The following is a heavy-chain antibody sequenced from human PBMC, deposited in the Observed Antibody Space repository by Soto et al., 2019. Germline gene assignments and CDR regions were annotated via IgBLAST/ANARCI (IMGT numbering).Heavy chain of an antibody. J-gene: IGHJ5*02. CDR1: GFTFTSSA. CDR2: IVVGSDNT. D-gene: IGHD2-21*02. Sequence: VASVKVSCKTSGFTFTSSAIQWVRQARGQRLEWIGWIVVGSDNTNYAQKFLGRVTITRDSSTNTIYMDLSGLGSDDSAVYYCARGGHVVVVTAPLDHWGQGTLVTVSS. V-gene: IGHV1-58*02. CDR3: ARGGHVVVVTAPLDH.